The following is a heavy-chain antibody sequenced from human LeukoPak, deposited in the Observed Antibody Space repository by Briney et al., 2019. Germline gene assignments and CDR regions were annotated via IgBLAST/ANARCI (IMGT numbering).Heavy chain of an antibody. V-gene: IGHV3-30*18. CDR3: AKDSSSGWYGDYFDY. Sequence: GGSLRLSCAASGFTFSTYGMHWVRQAPGKGLEWVAVISDDGSSKYYADSVKGRFTISRDNSKNTLYLQMNSLRAEDTAVHYCAKDSSSGWYGDYFDYWGQGILVTVSS. CDR2: ISDDGSSK. CDR1: GFTFSTYG. J-gene: IGHJ4*02. D-gene: IGHD6-19*01.